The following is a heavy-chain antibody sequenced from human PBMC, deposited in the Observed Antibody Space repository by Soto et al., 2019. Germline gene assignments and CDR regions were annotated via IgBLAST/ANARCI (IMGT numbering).Heavy chain of an antibody. V-gene: IGHV4-59*01. CDR1: GGSISSYY. CDR2: IYYSGST. Sequence: SETLSLTCTVSGGSISSYYWSWIRRPPGKGLEWIGYIYYSGSTNYNPSLKSRVTISVDTSKNQFSLKLSSVTAADTAVYYCARDSWSIAARDDYYYGMDVWGQGTTVTVSS. J-gene: IGHJ6*02. CDR3: ARDSWSIAARDDYYYGMDV. D-gene: IGHD6-6*01.